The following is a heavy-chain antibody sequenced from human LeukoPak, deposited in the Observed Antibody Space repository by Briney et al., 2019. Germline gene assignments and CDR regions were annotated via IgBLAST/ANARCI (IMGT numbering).Heavy chain of an antibody. CDR3: AKPARTDYADY. Sequence: GGTLRLSCAASGFTFSIYAMNWVRQAPGKGLQWVSAISGSGSSTYYADSVKGRFTISRDNSKNTLYLQMNSPRAEDTAVYYCAKPARTDYADYWGQGTLVTVSS. CDR1: GFTFSIYA. CDR2: ISGSGSST. V-gene: IGHV3-23*01. D-gene: IGHD1-14*01. J-gene: IGHJ4*02.